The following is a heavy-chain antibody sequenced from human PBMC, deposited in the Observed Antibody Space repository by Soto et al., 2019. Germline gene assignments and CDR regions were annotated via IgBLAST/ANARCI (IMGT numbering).Heavy chain of an antibody. D-gene: IGHD6-13*01. CDR3: ARDVSPGSSSLYLDAFDI. CDR1: GFTLSAYW. Sequence: EVQLEESGGDLVQPGGSLRLSCAASGFTLSAYWMTWVRQAPGKGLEWVANINRDGSKKSYLDSVRGRFTISRDNVGNSLYRQMDSLRADHTALYDCARDVSPGSSSLYLDAFDIWGQGTMVTVSS. J-gene: IGHJ3*02. CDR2: INRDGSKK. V-gene: IGHV3-7*05.